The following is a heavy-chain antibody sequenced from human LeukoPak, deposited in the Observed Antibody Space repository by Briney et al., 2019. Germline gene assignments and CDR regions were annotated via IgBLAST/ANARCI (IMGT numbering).Heavy chain of an antibody. Sequence: ASVKVSCKVSGYTFTSYGISWVRQAPGQGLEWMGWISVYNGNTNYAQKLQGRVTMTTDTSTSTAYMELRSLRSDDTAVYYCARGIAVADSYYFDYWGQGTLVTVSS. V-gene: IGHV1-18*01. CDR3: ARGIAVADSYYFDY. D-gene: IGHD6-19*01. CDR1: GYTFTSYG. J-gene: IGHJ4*02. CDR2: ISVYNGNT.